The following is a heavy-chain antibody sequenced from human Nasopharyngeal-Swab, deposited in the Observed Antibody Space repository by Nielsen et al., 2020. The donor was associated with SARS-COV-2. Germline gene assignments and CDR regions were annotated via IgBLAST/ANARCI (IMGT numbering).Heavy chain of an antibody. CDR3: AKATVTHDAFDI. CDR2: ISYDGSNK. V-gene: IGHV3-30*04. D-gene: IGHD4-17*01. J-gene: IGHJ3*02. CDR1: GFTFSSYA. Sequence: GESLKISCAASGFTFSSYAMHWVRQAPGKGLEWVAVISYDGSNKYYADSVKGRFTISRDNSKNTLYLQMNSLRAEDTAVYYCAKATVTHDAFDIWGQGTMVTVSS.